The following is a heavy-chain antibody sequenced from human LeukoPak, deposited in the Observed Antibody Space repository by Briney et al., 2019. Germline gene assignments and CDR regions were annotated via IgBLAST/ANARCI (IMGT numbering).Heavy chain of an antibody. Sequence: GESLKISXKGSGYSFTSYWIGWVRQMPGKGLEWMGIIYPGDSDTRYSPSFQGQVTISADKSISTAYLQWSSLKASDTAMYYCASTRTGDLNLIDYWGQRTLVTVSS. V-gene: IGHV5-51*01. D-gene: IGHD7-27*01. CDR2: IYPGDSDT. J-gene: IGHJ4*02. CDR3: ASTRTGDLNLIDY. CDR1: GYSFTSYW.